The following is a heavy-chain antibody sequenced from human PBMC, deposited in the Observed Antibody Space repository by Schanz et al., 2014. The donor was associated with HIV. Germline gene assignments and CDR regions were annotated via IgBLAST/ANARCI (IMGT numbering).Heavy chain of an antibody. D-gene: IGHD4-17*01. J-gene: IGHJ4*02. CDR1: GFTFDDYA. CDR3: ATAAVTDYSDN. V-gene: IGHV3-23*04. Sequence: DVQLVESGGGLIQPGESLRLSCVASGFTFDDYAMHWVRQAPGKGLEWVSGMRGSDDSTFYADSVKGRFTISRDNSKNTLYLQMNSLRGEDTAVYYCATAAVTDYSDNWGQGTLVTVSS. CDR2: MRGSDDST.